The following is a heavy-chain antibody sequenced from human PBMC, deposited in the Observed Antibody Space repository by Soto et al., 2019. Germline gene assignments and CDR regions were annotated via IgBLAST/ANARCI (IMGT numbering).Heavy chain of an antibody. CDR2: VYWDDDK. V-gene: IGHV2-5*02. J-gene: IGHJ4*02. CDR3: AHYDYGGLVY. D-gene: IGHD4-17*01. CDR1: GFSLSTSGVG. Sequence: QITLKESGPTLVKPTQTLTLTCTFSGFSLSTSGVGVTWIRQPPGKALEWLALVYWDDDKRYSPSLKNRLTITKDTSKNQVVFTMTNMDPVHTATYFCAHYDYGGLVYWGQGALVTVSS.